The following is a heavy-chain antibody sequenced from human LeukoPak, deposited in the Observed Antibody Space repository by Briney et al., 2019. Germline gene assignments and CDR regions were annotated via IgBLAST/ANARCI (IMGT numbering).Heavy chain of an antibody. V-gene: IGHV4-34*01. Sequence: SETLSLTCAVSGVSFNDYYWSWVRQTPGKGLEWIGEINHSGYTNDSPSLKSRVTLSIDTSRKQFSLNPRSVTVADTGIYYCTRMTTGHDYWGQGTLVTVSS. CDR1: GVSFNDYY. CDR3: TRMTTGHDY. J-gene: IGHJ4*02. CDR2: INHSGYT. D-gene: IGHD4-17*01.